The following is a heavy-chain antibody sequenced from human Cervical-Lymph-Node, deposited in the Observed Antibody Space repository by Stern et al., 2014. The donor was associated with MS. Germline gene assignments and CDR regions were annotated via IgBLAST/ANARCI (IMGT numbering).Heavy chain of an antibody. CDR3: ARTVVSVTAGLCIDP. CDR2: INTHTGNS. Sequence: QVQLVQSGSALKKPGASVKISCKASGYNFTPNAINWVRHAPGQGLEWMGRINTHTGNSSYSQGFTGQIVFSLDTSVSTAFLQISSLKTDDTAIYYCARTVVSVTAGLCIDPWGQGTLVTVSS. D-gene: IGHD2-21*02. J-gene: IGHJ5*02. V-gene: IGHV7-4-1*01. CDR1: GYNFTPNA.